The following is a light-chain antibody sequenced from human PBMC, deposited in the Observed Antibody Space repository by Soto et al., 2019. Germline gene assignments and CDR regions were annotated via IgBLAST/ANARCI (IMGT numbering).Light chain of an antibody. J-gene: IGKJ2*01. CDR1: ESVSSSF. Sequence: EIVLTQSPGTLSLSPGERATLSCRASESVSSSFLAWYQHKPGQAPRLLIYGASTGATGIPDRFSGSGSGTDFTLTISRLEPEDFAVYYCLQYGSSQTFGQGTKLEIK. CDR3: LQYGSSQT. CDR2: GAS. V-gene: IGKV3-20*01.